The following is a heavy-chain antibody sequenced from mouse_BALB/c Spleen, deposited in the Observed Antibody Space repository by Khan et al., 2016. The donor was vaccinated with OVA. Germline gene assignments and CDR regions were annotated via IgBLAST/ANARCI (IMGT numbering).Heavy chain of an antibody. CDR3: ARDRYDCFNY. J-gene: IGHJ2*01. Sequence: QIQLVQSGPELKKPGETVKISCKASGYTFTDYSMHWVKQTPGKGLKWMGWINTETGEPTYADDFKGRFASSLETSASTAYLQINNLKNEDTSTYFCARDRYDCFNYWGQGTTLTVSS. CDR1: GYTFTDYS. V-gene: IGHV9-2-1*01. CDR2: INTETGEP. D-gene: IGHD2-14*01.